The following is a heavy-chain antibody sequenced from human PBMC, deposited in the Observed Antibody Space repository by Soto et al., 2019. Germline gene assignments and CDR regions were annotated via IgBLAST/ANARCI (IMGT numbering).Heavy chain of an antibody. Sequence: ASVKVSCKVSGYTLTELSMHWVRQAPGKGLEWMGGFDPEDGETIYAQKFQGRVTMTENTVYLEMNSLRNEDTAAYYCLPSGLRYGNDAFDIWGQGTMVTVSS. CDR3: LPSGLRYGNDAFDI. V-gene: IGHV1-24*01. CDR2: FDPEDGET. J-gene: IGHJ3*02. D-gene: IGHD4-17*01. CDR1: GYTLTELS.